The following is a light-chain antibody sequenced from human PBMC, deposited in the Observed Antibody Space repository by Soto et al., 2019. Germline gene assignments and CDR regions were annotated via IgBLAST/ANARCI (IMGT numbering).Light chain of an antibody. J-gene: IGLJ1*01. CDR3: SSYTSNNLTEV. CDR1: ISDVGDYDY. V-gene: IGLV2-14*01. CDR2: AVT. Sequence: QSVLTQPSSVSGSPGQSITISCAGTISDVGDYDYVSWYQHHPGKAPKLIIYAVTNRPSGVSNRFSGSKSGNTASLTISGLQAEDEADYYCSSYTSNNLTEVFGTGTKVTVL.